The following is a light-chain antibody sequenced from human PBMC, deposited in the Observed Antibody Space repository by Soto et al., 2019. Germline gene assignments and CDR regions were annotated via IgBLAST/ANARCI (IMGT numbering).Light chain of an antibody. CDR1: SSDIGAYDY. Sequence: QSVLTQPPSASGSPGQSVTTSCTGTSSDIGAYDYVSWYQQHPGKVPKLMIYEVSKRPSGVPDRFSASKFGNTASLTVSGLQAEDEADYYCSSHGGANNFYVFGTGTKVTVL. V-gene: IGLV2-8*01. CDR2: EVS. J-gene: IGLJ1*01. CDR3: SSHGGANNFYV.